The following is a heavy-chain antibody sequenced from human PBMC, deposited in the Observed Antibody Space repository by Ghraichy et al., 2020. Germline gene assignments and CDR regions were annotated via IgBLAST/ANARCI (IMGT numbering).Heavy chain of an antibody. CDR3: AREKTYYDILTGYATTYYYMDV. V-gene: IGHV3-48*03. CDR1: GFTFSSYE. Sequence: SCAASGFTFSSYEMNWVRQAPGKGLEWVSYISSSGSTIYYADSVKGRFTISRDNAKNSLYLQMNSLRAEDTAVYYCAREKTYYDILTGYATTYYYMDVWGKGTTVTVSS. D-gene: IGHD3-9*01. J-gene: IGHJ6*03. CDR2: ISSSGSTI.